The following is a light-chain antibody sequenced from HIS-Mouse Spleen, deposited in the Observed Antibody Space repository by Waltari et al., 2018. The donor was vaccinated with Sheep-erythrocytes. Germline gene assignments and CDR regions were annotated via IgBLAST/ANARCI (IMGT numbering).Light chain of an antibody. CDR3: CSYAGSSTPWV. Sequence: QSALTQPASVSWSPGQSITISCTGTSSDVGRYNFVSWYQQHPGKAPKLMIYEGSKRPSGVSNRFSGSKSGNTASLTISGLQAEDEADYYCCSYAGSSTPWVFGGGTKLTVL. CDR1: SSDVGRYNF. V-gene: IGLV2-23*01. J-gene: IGLJ3*02. CDR2: EGS.